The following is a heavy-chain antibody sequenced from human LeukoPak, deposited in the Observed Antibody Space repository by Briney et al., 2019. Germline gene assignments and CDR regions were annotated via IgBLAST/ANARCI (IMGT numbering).Heavy chain of an antibody. CDR3: ARGAIVVVPAAISGVDY. CDR2: INPSGGST. J-gene: IGHJ4*02. CDR1: GYTFTSYY. V-gene: IGHV1-46*01. Sequence: ASVKVSCKASGYTFTSYYMHWVRQAPGQGLEWMGIINPSGGSTSYAQKFQGRVTMTRDTSTSTIYMELSSLRSEDTAVYYCARGAIVVVPAAISGVDYWGQGTLVTVSS. D-gene: IGHD2-2*01.